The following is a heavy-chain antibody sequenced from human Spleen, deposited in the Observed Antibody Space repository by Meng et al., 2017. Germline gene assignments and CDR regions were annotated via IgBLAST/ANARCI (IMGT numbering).Heavy chain of an antibody. CDR3: AKDRPTLFDP. Sequence: VQLVESGGGVVQPGRSLGLSCTASGFAFSSYSMHWVRQAPGKGLEWVSAISGSGGSTYYADSVKGRFTISRDNSKNTLYLQMNSLRAEDTAVYYCAKDRPTLFDPWGQGTLVTVSS. CDR1: GFAFSSYS. D-gene: IGHD6-6*01. V-gene: IGHV3-23*04. CDR2: ISGSGGST. J-gene: IGHJ5*02.